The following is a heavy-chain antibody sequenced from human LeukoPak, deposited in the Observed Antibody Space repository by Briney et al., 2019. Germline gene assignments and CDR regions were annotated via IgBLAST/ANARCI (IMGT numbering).Heavy chain of an antibody. J-gene: IGHJ3*02. CDR1: GYTFTSYG. CDR2: ISAYNGNT. D-gene: IGHD5-12*01. Sequence: ASVKVSCKASGYTFTSYGISWVRQAPGQGLEWMGWISAYNGNTNYAQKLRGRVTMTTDTSTSTAYMELRSLRSDDTAVYYCARDPRIYSGYDHDAFDIWGQGTMVTVSS. CDR3: ARDPRIYSGYDHDAFDI. V-gene: IGHV1-18*01.